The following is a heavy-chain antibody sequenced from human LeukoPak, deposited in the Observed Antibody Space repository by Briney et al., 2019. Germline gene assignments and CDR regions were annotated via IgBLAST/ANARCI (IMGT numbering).Heavy chain of an antibody. J-gene: IGHJ4*02. CDR3: AKGGSSWARFDD. CDR1: EFTFSTFA. Sequence: GGSLRLSCAASEFTFSTFAMSWVRQSPGKGLEWVSAISSSGSSTYYADSVKGRFTVSRDNSRNTLYLQMNSLRAEDTAIYYCAKGGSSWARFDDWGQGTLVTVSS. D-gene: IGHD6-13*01. CDR2: ISSSGSST. V-gene: IGHV3-23*01.